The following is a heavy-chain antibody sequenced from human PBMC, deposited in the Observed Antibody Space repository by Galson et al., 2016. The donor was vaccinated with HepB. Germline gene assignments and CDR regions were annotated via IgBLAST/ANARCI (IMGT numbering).Heavy chain of an antibody. CDR2: IYYSGST. CDR3: ARQIVVVVAATRGVDWFDP. V-gene: IGHV4-59*08. J-gene: IGHJ5*02. CDR1: GGSISSYY. Sequence: SETLSLTCTVSGGSISSYYWNWIQQPPGKGLEWIGYIYYSGSTNYNPSLKSRVTISVDTSKNQFSLKLSSVTAADTAGYYCARQIVVVVAATRGVDWFDPWGQGTLVTVSS. D-gene: IGHD2-15*01.